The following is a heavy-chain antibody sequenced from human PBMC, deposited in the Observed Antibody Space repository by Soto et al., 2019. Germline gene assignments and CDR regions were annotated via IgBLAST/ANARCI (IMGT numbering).Heavy chain of an antibody. CDR2: VYSTGGT. CDR1: SGPSSSHN. D-gene: IGHD1-1*01. J-gene: IGHJ6*02. Sequence: QVQLQQSGPGLVKPSETLSLTCSVSSGPSSSHNWGWIRQPPGRGLEWIGYVYSTGGTSYNPSLKSRVTISALTSPTLSSLTLTSVSAADTAVYYCVRQGIGNLHGLVDVWGQGTTVRVSS. CDR3: VRQGIGNLHGLVDV. V-gene: IGHV4-59*08.